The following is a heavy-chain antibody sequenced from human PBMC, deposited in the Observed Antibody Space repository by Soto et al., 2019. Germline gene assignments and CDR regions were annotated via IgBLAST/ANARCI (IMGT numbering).Heavy chain of an antibody. D-gene: IGHD4-17*01. J-gene: IGHJ6*02. CDR1: GGSLSNYG. Sequence: QVQLVQSGAEVKKPGSSVKVSCKASGGSLSNYGISWVPQAPGQGLEWMGGIIPVFGTANYAQKFQGRVTITADESTSIVYMDVTSLRSEDTAVYYCARGDATKIVVTTYYGMDVWGQGTTVTVSS. CDR2: IIPVFGTA. V-gene: IGHV1-69*12. CDR3: ARGDATKIVVTTYYGMDV.